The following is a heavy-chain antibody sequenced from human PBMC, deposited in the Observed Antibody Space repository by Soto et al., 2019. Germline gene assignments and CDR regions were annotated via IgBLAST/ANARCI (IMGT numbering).Heavy chain of an antibody. V-gene: IGHV1-18*01. CDR1: GYTFTSYG. Sequence: ASVKVSCKASGYTFTSYGISWVRQAPGQGLEWMGWISAYNGNTNYAQKLQGRVTMTTDTSTSTAYMELRSLRSDDTAVYYCARVVGSSSWTDYFDYWGQGTLVTVSS. CDR3: ARVVGSSSWTDYFDY. CDR2: ISAYNGNT. J-gene: IGHJ4*02. D-gene: IGHD6-13*01.